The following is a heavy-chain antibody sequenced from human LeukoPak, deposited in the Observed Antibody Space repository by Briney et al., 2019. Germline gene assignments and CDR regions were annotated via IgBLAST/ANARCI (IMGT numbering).Heavy chain of an antibody. CDR1: GGSISSSNYY. Sequence: TETLSLTCTVSGGSISSSNYYWGWIRQPPGKGLEWIITIYYTGTPSYNPSLKSRVTISVDTSKNQFSLKLSSVTAADTAVYYCARTDYASNVGLFDYWGQGTLVTISA. V-gene: IGHV4-39*01. CDR2: IYYTGTP. D-gene: IGHD3-16*01. CDR3: ARTDYASNVGLFDY. J-gene: IGHJ4*02.